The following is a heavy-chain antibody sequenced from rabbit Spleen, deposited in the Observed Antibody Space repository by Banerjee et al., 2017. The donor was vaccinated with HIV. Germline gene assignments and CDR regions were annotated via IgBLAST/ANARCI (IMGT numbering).Heavy chain of an antibody. CDR2: IYIGDGNT. CDR3: ARDLDDVIGWNFGW. D-gene: IGHD1-1*01. Sequence: QSLEESGGDLVKPGASLTLTCTASGFSLSNIYYMCWVRQAPGKGLEWIACIYIGDGNTYYADWAKGRFTISKTSTTVTLQMTSLTVADTATYFCARDLDDVIGWNFGWWGPGTLVPVS. J-gene: IGHJ4*01. CDR1: GFSLSNIYY. V-gene: IGHV1S40*01.